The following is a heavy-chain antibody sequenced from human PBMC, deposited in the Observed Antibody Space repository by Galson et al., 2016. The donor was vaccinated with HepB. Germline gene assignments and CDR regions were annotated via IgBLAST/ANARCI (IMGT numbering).Heavy chain of an antibody. Sequence: SETLSLTCNVSGVSISSLSYYWGWIRQPPGKGLEWIGSIYYSGNSYYNPSLKSRGTISVDTSKNQLSLQLSSVTAADTAVYYCARRNYYGSGEVAFDIWGQGTMVTVSS. CDR1: GVSISSLSYY. J-gene: IGHJ3*02. CDR3: ARRNYYGSGEVAFDI. V-gene: IGHV4-39*01. D-gene: IGHD3-10*01. CDR2: IYYSGNS.